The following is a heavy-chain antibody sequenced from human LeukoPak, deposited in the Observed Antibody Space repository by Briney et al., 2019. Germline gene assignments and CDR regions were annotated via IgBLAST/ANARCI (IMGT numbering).Heavy chain of an antibody. Sequence: PGGSLRLSCAASGFTFSTYGMHWVRQAPGKGLEWVAVIWCDGSNKYYADSVKGRFTISRDNSRNTLYLQMNSLRAEDTAVYYCARESPDTSGYYPDYWGQGSLVTVSS. V-gene: IGHV3-33*01. J-gene: IGHJ4*02. D-gene: IGHD3-22*01. CDR2: IWCDGSNK. CDR3: ARESPDTSGYYPDY. CDR1: GFTFSTYG.